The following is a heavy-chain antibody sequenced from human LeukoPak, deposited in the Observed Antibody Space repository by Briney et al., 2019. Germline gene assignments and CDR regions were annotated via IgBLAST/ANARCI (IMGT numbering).Heavy chain of an antibody. Sequence: SGTLSLTCAVSGGSISSSNWWSWVRQPPGKGLEWVGETYHSGSTIYNPSLKSRVTISVDRSKNQFSLSLSSVTAADTAVYYCARRDPDSGSPYFDYWGQGTLVTVSS. J-gene: IGHJ4*02. CDR1: GGSISSSNW. CDR3: ARRDPDSGSPYFDY. D-gene: IGHD3-10*01. V-gene: IGHV4-4*02. CDR2: TYHSGST.